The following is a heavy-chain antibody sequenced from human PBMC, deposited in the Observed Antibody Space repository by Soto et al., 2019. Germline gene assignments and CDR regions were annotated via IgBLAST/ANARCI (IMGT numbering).Heavy chain of an antibody. CDR2: IWYDGSNK. D-gene: IGHD6-19*01. CDR3: ARMGQWLVLYYYGMDV. V-gene: IGHV3-33*01. J-gene: IGHJ6*02. Sequence: GGSLRLSYAASGFTFSSYGMHWVRQAPGKGLEWVAVIWYDGSNKYYADSVKGRFTISRDNSKNTLYLQMNSLRAEDTAVYYCARMGQWLVLYYYGMDVWGQGTTVTVSS. CDR1: GFTFSSYG.